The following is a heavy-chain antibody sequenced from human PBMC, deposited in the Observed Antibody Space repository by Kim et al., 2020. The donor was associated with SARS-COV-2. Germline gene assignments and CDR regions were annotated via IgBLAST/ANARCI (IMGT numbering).Heavy chain of an antibody. Sequence: GGSLRLSCAASGFSFSSYAMYWVRQAPGKGLEWVSAISDIGDRTYYADSVKGRFTISRDNHKNTLYLQMNSLRADDTAVYYCAKKARPVIVSYGMDLWGQGTTVTVSS. V-gene: IGHV3-23*01. J-gene: IGHJ6*02. CDR3: AKKARPVIVSYGMDL. D-gene: IGHD2-21*01. CDR2: ISDIGDRT. CDR1: GFSFSSYA.